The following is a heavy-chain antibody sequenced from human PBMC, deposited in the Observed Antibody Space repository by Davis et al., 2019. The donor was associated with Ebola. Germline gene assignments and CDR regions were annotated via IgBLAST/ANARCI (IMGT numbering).Heavy chain of an antibody. J-gene: IGHJ6*04. Sequence: SAKVSCKASAGTFSSYAISWVRQAPGQGLEWMGGIIPIFGTANYAQKFQGRVTITTDESTSTAYMELSSLRSEDTAVYYCARGRGLGYYYYGMDVWGKGTTVTVSS. D-gene: IGHD3-10*01. CDR3: ARGRGLGYYYYGMDV. V-gene: IGHV1-69*05. CDR2: IIPIFGTA. CDR1: AGTFSSYA.